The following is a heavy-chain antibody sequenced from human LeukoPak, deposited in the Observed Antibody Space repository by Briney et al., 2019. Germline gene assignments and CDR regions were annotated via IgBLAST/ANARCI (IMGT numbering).Heavy chain of an antibody. V-gene: IGHV4-39*07. Sequence: SETLSPTCTVSGGSISSSSYYWGWIRQPPGKGLEWIGSIYYSGSTYYNPSLKSRVTISVDTSKNQFSLKLSSVTAADTAVYYCARAQTTRALNWFDPWGQGTLVTVSS. CDR1: GGSISSSSYY. D-gene: IGHD1-7*01. CDR2: IYYSGST. CDR3: ARAQTTRALNWFDP. J-gene: IGHJ5*02.